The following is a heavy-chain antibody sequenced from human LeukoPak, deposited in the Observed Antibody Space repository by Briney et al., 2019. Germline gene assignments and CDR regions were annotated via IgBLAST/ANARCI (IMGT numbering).Heavy chain of an antibody. CDR2: IWYDGSNK. D-gene: IGHD3-22*01. V-gene: IGHV3-33*01. CDR1: GFTFSSYG. Sequence: GGSLRLPCAASGFTFSSYGMPWVRQAPGKGLEWVAVIWYDGSNKYYADSVKGRFTISRDNSKNTLYLQMNSLRAEDTAVYYCARRGKDYYDAIDYWGQGTLVTVSS. J-gene: IGHJ4*02. CDR3: ARRGKDYYDAIDY.